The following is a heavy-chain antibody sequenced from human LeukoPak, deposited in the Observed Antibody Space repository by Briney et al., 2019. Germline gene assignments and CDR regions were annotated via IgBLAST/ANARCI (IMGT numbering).Heavy chain of an antibody. J-gene: IGHJ4*02. Sequence: GGSLRLSCAASGFTFSSYAMSWVRQAPGKGLEWFSAISGSGGSTYYADSVKGRFTISRDNSKNTLYLQMNSLRAEDTAVYYCAKIKLSFWQNFDYWGQGTLVTVSS. CDR3: AKIKLSFWQNFDY. D-gene: IGHD2/OR15-2a*01. CDR1: GFTFSSYA. CDR2: ISGSGGST. V-gene: IGHV3-23*01.